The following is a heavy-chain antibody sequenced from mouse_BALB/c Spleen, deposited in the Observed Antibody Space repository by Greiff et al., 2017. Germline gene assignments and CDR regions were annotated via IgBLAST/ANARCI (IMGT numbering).Heavy chain of an antibody. CDR3: ARYPIYYDYDGYAMDY. CDR1: GFTFSSYT. CDR2: ISSGGGNT. J-gene: IGHJ4*01. Sequence: EVQGVESGGGLVKPGGSLKLSCAASGFTFSSYTMSWVRQTPEKRLEWVATISSGGGNTYYPDSVKGRFTISRDNAKNNLYLQMSSLRSEDTALYYCARYPIYYDYDGYAMDYWGQGTSVTVAS. V-gene: IGHV5-9*03. D-gene: IGHD2-4*01.